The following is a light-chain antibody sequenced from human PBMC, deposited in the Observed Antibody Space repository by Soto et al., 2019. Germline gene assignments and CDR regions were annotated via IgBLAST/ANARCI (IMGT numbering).Light chain of an antibody. Sequence: DIQMTQSPSTLSASVGDRVTITCRASQSISSWLAWYQQKPGKAPKLLIYDASSLESGVPSRFSGSGSGTEFTLTISSLQPDDFATYYCQQYKSYSPTFGGGTKVEIK. J-gene: IGKJ4*01. CDR1: QSISSW. CDR3: QQYKSYSPT. CDR2: DAS. V-gene: IGKV1-5*01.